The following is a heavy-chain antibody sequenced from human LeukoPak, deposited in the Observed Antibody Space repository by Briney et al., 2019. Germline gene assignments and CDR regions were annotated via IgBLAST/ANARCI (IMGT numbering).Heavy chain of an antibody. CDR1: GITLSNYG. CDR2: ISDSGGRT. Sequence: GGSLRLSCAVSGITLSNYGMSWVRQAPGKGLEWVAGISDSGGRTNYADSVKGRFTISRDNPKNTPYLQMNSLRAEDTAVYFCAKRGVVIRVILVGFHKEAYYFDSWGQGALVTVSA. V-gene: IGHV3-23*01. D-gene: IGHD3-22*01. CDR3: AKRGVVIRVILVGFHKEAYYFDS. J-gene: IGHJ4*02.